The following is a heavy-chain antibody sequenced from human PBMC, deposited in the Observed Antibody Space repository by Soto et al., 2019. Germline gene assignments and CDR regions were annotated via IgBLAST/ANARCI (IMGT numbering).Heavy chain of an antibody. J-gene: IGHJ6*02. CDR2: INAGSGDS. Sequence: ASVKVSCKASGYTFTNYGMHWVRQAPGQRLEWMGWINAGSGDSKYSQQLQGRVTMTTDTSTTTAYMELRSLRSDDTAVYYCARERIIGYSGYGMDVWGQGTTVTVSS. CDR1: GYTFTNYG. D-gene: IGHD5-12*01. CDR3: ARERIIGYSGYGMDV. V-gene: IGHV1-3*01.